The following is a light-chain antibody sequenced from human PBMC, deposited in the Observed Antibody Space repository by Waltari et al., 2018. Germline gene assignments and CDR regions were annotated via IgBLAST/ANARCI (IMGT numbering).Light chain of an antibody. CDR1: QSVRNF. CDR3: QQRNYWPLT. CDR2: DAS. V-gene: IGKV3-11*01. Sequence: EIVLTQSPATLSFSPGQRATLSCRASQSVRNFLAWYQQRPGQSPRLLMYDASNRATGIPARFSGSGSGTDFTLTISSLEPEDVALYYCQQRNYWPLTFGGGTRVEI. J-gene: IGKJ4*01.